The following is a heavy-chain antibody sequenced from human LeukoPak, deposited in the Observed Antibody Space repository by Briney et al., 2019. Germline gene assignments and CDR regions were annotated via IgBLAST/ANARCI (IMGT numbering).Heavy chain of an antibody. Sequence: ASVKVSCKASGGTFSSYAISWVRQAPGQGLEWMGGIIPIFGTANYAQKFQGRVTITADKSTSTAYMELSSLRSEDTAVYYCARDVVEWWAAEIAYGTDVWGKGTTVTVSS. CDR3: ARDVVEWWAAEIAYGTDV. CDR1: GGTFSSYA. J-gene: IGHJ6*04. CDR2: IIPIFGTA. V-gene: IGHV1-69*06. D-gene: IGHD2-8*01.